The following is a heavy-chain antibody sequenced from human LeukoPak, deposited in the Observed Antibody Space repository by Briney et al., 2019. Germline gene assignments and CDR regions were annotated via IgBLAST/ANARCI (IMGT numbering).Heavy chain of an antibody. CDR2: INPNSGGT. CDR3: ARGHLLWFGEPPGY. D-gene: IGHD3-10*01. CDR1: GYTFTGYY. V-gene: IGHV1-2*02. J-gene: IGHJ4*02. Sequence: GASVTDSCQASGYTFTGYYMHWVRQAPGQGLEWMGWINPNSGGTNYAEKFQGRVTMTSDTSISTAYMELSRLRSDDTAVYYCARGHLLWFGEPPGYWGQGTLVTVSS.